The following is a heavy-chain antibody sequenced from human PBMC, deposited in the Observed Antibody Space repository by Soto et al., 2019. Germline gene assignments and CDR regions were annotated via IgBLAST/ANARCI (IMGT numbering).Heavy chain of an antibody. D-gene: IGHD3-22*01. V-gene: IGHV1-69*13. CDR3: ARGSYYDSSGYQLNYFDY. CDR2: IIPIFGTA. CDR1: GGTFSSYA. Sequence: SVKVSCKASGGTFSSYAISWVRQAPGQGLEWMGGIIPIFGTANYAQKFQGRVTITADESTSTAYMELSSLRSEDTAVYYCARGSYYDSSGYQLNYFDYWGQGTLVTVSP. J-gene: IGHJ4*02.